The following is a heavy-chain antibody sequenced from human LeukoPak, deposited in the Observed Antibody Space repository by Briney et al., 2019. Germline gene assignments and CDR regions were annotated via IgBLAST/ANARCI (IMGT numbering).Heavy chain of an antibody. CDR3: AKSGYTYGTAVYWYFDL. D-gene: IGHD5-18*01. Sequence: GGSLRLSCAASGFTFSSYGMSWVRQAPGKGLEWVSAISGSGGSTYYADSVKGRFTISRDNSKNTLYLQMNSLRAEDTAVYYCAKSGYTYGTAVYWYFDLWGRGTLVTVSS. V-gene: IGHV3-23*01. CDR1: GFTFSSYG. J-gene: IGHJ2*01. CDR2: ISGSGGST.